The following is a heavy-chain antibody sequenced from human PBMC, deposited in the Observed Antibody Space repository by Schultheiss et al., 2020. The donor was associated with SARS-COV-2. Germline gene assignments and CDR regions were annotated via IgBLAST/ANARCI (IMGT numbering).Heavy chain of an antibody. CDR3: ARDGTESWPYYYYYMDV. J-gene: IGHJ6*03. V-gene: IGHV3-7*01. CDR2: IKQDGSVQ. D-gene: IGHD6-13*01. Sequence: GESLKISCAASGFTFRNYWMDWVRQAPGKGLQWVANIKQDGSVQHYVDSVRGRFIISRDNAKNSLDLQMNSLRDEDTAVYYCARDGTESWPYYYYYMDVWGKGTTVTVSS. CDR1: GFTFRNYW.